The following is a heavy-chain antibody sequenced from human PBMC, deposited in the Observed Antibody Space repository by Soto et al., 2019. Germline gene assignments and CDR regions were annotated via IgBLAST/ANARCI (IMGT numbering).Heavy chain of an antibody. CDR1: GGSISSGGYY. CDR2: IYYSGST. V-gene: IGHV4-31*03. Sequence: SETLSLTCTVSGGSISSGGYYWSWIRQHPGKGLGWIGYIYYSGSTYYNPSLKSRVTISVDTSKNQFSLKLSSVTAADTAVYYCARDLALGYCSSTSCYRYYGMDVWGQGTTVTVSS. D-gene: IGHD2-2*02. CDR3: ARDLALGYCSSTSCYRYYGMDV. J-gene: IGHJ6*02.